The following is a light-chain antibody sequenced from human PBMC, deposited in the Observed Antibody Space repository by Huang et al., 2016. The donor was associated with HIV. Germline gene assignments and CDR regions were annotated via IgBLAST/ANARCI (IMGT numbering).Light chain of an antibody. J-gene: IGKJ1*01. CDR2: DAS. CDR1: QDISNY. CDR3: QHYDNLRT. V-gene: IGKV1-33*01. Sequence: DIQMTQSPSSLSASVGDRVTITCQASQDISNYLNWYQQKPGKAPKLLIYDASNLETGVSSVYSGSGSGTDVTFTISNLQPEDIATYYCQHYDNLRTFGQGTKVEIK.